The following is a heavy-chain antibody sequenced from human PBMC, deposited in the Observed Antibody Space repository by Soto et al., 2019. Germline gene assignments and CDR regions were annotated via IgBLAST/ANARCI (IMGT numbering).Heavy chain of an antibody. Sequence: SETLSLTCTVSGGSISGYYWSWIRQPPGKGLEWIGYINDSGSTNFNPSLKSRVTISVDTSKNQFSLNLNSVTAADTAVYYCARGGSNYLPLQHWGQGTLVTVSS. CDR1: GGSISGYY. CDR2: INDSGST. V-gene: IGHV4-59*01. J-gene: IGHJ1*01. D-gene: IGHD3-10*01. CDR3: ARGGSNYLPLQH.